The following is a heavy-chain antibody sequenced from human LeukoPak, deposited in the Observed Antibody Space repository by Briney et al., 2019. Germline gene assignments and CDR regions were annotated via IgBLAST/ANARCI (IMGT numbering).Heavy chain of an antibody. J-gene: IGHJ4*02. CDR1: GFTFSSYA. D-gene: IGHD3-10*01. CDR2: ISGSGGST. CDR3: AKHLWFGELAFDY. Sequence: GGSLRLSCAASGFTFSSYAMIWVRQAPGKGLEWVSGISGSGGSTYYADSVKGRFTISRDNSKNTLYLQMNSLRAEDTAVYYCAKHLWFGELAFDYWGQGTLVTVSS. V-gene: IGHV3-23*01.